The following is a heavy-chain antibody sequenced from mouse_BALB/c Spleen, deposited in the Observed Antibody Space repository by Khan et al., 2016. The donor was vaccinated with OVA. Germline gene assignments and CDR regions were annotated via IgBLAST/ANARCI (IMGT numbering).Heavy chain of an antibody. Sequence: DMQLQESGPGLVKPSQSLSLTCTVTGYSITSDYAWNWIRQFPGNRLEWMGYINYSGSTSKKPSLKSRMSISRDTSKNQIFLQLNSVTTEDTATYYCVRGRSYWGQGTLVTVSA. CDR2: INYSGST. CDR3: VRGRSY. CDR1: GYSITSDYA. V-gene: IGHV3-2*02. J-gene: IGHJ3*01.